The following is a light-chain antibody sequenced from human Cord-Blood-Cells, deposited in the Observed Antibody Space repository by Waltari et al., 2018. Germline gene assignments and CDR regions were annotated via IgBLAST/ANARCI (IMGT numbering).Light chain of an antibody. J-gene: IGLJ3*02. V-gene: IGLV2-14*03. Sequence: QSALTQPASVSGSPGQSITISCHGTSSDVGGFKYFSWYQQHPGKAPKLMIYDVSKRPSGVSNRFSRSKSGNPASLTISGLQAEDEADYYCSSHTSSSTWVFGGGTKLTVL. CDR1: SSDVGGFKY. CDR2: DVS. CDR3: SSHTSSSTWV.